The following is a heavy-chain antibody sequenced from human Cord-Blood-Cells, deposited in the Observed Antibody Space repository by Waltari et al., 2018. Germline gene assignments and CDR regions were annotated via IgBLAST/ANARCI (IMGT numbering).Heavy chain of an antibody. D-gene: IGHD6-6*01. CDR1: GYSISSGYY. CDR2: IYHSGRN. CDR3: AREYRPGIAARKGGHDAFDI. V-gene: IGHV4-38-2*02. Sequence: QVQLQESGPGLVKPSETLSLTCTVSGYSISSGYYWGWIRQPPGKGLEWIGSIYHSGRNSYNPSLKSRVTISVDTSKNQFSLKLSSVTAAKTAVYYCAREYRPGIAARKGGHDAFDIWGQGTMVTVSS. J-gene: IGHJ3*02.